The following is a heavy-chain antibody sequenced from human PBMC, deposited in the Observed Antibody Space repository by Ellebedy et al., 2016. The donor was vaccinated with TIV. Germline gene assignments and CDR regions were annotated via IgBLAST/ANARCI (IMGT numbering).Heavy chain of an antibody. V-gene: IGHV1-18*01. CDR1: GYRFDSYA. D-gene: IGHD2-21*02. CDR3: ARVSAVTAHFDH. CDR2: ISTYNGKT. J-gene: IGHJ4*02. Sequence: AASVKASCKASGYRFDSYALTWVREAPGQGLEWMGWISTYNGKTNYAQNFQGRVTLTTDTSTSTAYMELRSLTSDDTAVYFCARVSAVTAHFDHWGQGSLVTVSS.